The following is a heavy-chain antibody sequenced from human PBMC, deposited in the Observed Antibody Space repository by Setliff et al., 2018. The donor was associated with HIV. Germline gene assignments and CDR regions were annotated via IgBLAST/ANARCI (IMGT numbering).Heavy chain of an antibody. D-gene: IGHD4-17*01. J-gene: IGHJ4*02. CDR3: ARVRQVSDYGDYDYYFDY. Sequence: PSETLSLTCAVSGYSISSGSYWAWIRQPPGKGLEWIGSIYHSGTTYYNPSLKSRVTISVDTSKNQFSLKLSSVTAADTAVYYCARVRQVSDYGDYDYYFDYWGQGALV. V-gene: IGHV4-38-2*01. CDR1: GYSISSGSY. CDR2: IYHSGTT.